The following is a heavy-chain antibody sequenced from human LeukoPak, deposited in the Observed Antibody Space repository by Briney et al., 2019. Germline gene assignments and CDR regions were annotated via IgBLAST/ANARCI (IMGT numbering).Heavy chain of an antibody. V-gene: IGHV3-33*01. Sequence: GGSLRLSCAASGFTFSSYGMHWVRQAPGKGLEWVAIIFYDGSDKYYADSVKGRFTISRDNSKDTLYLQMNSLRAEDTAVYYCARQIAYYYDSSGYYTTDYWGQGTLVTVSS. D-gene: IGHD3-22*01. CDR2: IFYDGSDK. CDR1: GFTFSSYG. J-gene: IGHJ4*02. CDR3: ARQIAYYYDSSGYYTTDY.